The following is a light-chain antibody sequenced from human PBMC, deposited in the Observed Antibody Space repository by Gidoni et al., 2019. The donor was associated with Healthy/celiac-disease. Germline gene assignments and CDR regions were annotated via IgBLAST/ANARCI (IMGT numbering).Light chain of an antibody. Sequence: DIVMTQSPDSLAVSLGEWATINCKSSQSVLYSSNNKNYLAWYQQKPGQPPKLLIYWASTRESGVPDRFIGSGSGTDFTLTISSLQAEDVAVYYCQQYYSTPRTFGQGTKLEIK. J-gene: IGKJ2*01. CDR2: WAS. CDR3: QQYYSTPRT. CDR1: QSVLYSSNNKNY. V-gene: IGKV4-1*01.